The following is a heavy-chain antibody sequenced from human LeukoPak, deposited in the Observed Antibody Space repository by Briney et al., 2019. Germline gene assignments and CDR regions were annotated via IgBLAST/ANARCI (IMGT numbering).Heavy chain of an antibody. CDR1: GGPISRNNFF. CDR2: IYYSGNT. Sequence: NASETLSLTCTVSGGPISRNNFFWGWIRQPPGKGLEWIGSIYYSGNTYYNPSLKSRLTIAVDTSGNQFSLKMSSVTAADTAVYYCATVGDNGGYYPFDYWGQGTLVTVSS. V-gene: IGHV4-39*01. D-gene: IGHD4-17*01. CDR3: ATVGDNGGYYPFDY. J-gene: IGHJ4*02.